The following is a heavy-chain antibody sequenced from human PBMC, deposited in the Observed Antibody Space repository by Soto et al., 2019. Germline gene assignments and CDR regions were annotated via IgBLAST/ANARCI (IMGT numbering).Heavy chain of an antibody. V-gene: IGHV3-23*01. J-gene: IGHJ4*02. CDR2: ISGSGGST. D-gene: IGHD5-18*01. CDR1: GFTFSSYA. CDR3: AKTGGYSYDLYFDY. Sequence: PVGSLRLSCAASGFTFSSYAMSWVRQAPGKGLEWVSAISGSGGSTYYADSVKGRFTISRDNSKNTLYLQMNSLRAEDTAVYYCAKTGGYSYDLYFDYWGQGTLVTVSS.